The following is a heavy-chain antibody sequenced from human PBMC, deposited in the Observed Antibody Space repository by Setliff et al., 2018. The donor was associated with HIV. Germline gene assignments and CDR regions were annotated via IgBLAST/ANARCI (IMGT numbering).Heavy chain of an antibody. Sequence: SETLSLTCIVSNYSITSNYYWAWIRQPPGQGLEWIGSINHGGKTYYSPSLKSRVAISVDTSKNQFSLHFQSVTAADTAFYYCARQSPQIRYLDWLNAFDIWGQGTMVTVSS. CDR2: INHGGKT. V-gene: IGHV4-38-2*02. CDR3: ARQSPQIRYLDWLNAFDI. J-gene: IGHJ3*02. D-gene: IGHD3-9*01. CDR1: NYSITSNYY.